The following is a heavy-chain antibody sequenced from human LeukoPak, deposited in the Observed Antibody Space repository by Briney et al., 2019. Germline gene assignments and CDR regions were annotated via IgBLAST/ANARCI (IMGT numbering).Heavy chain of an antibody. CDR3: ARIMAPDEPPPP. CDR2: IIPIFGTA. D-gene: IGHD1-14*01. CDR1: GGTFSSYA. Sequence: ASVKVSFTASGGTFSSYAISWVRQAPGQGLEWMGGIIPIFGTANYAQKFQGRVTITADESTSTAYMELSSLRSEDTAVYYCARIMAPDEPPPPWGQGTLVTVSS. V-gene: IGHV1-69*13. J-gene: IGHJ5*02.